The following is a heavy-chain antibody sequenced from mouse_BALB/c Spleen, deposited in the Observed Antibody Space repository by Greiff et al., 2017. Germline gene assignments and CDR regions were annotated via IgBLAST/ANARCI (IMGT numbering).Heavy chain of an antibody. V-gene: IGHV1-5*01. CDR2: IYPGNSDT. J-gene: IGHJ4*01. Sequence: VHVKQSGTVLARPGASVKMSCKASGYTFTSYWMHWVKQRPGQGLEWIGAIYPGNSDTSYNQKFKGKAKLTAVTSTSTAYMELSSLTNEDSAVYYCTRSALVRNAMDYWGQGTSVTVSS. CDR1: GYTFTSYW. CDR3: TRSALVRNAMDY. D-gene: IGHD2-10*02.